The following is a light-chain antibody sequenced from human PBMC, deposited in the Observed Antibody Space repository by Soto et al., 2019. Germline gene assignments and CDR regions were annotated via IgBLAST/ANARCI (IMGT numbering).Light chain of an antibody. CDR2: GAS. CDR3: HQYGSSPQT. CDR1: QSVSSNY. V-gene: IGKV3-20*01. J-gene: IGKJ1*01. Sequence: EFVLTESPSTVSLSPGERATLSCRVSQSVSSNYLAWYQQKPGQAPRLLIYGASTRATGIADRFSGSGSGTDFTLSISRLEPEDFAVYYCHQYGSSPQTFGQGTKVDIK.